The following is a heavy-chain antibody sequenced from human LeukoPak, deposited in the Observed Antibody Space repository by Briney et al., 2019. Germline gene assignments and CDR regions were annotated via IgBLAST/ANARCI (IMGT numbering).Heavy chain of an antibody. D-gene: IGHD2-2*01. CDR2: IYYSGST. J-gene: IGHJ4*02. CDR1: GGSISSSSYY. CDR3: ARAQGYCSSTSCPRAFDY. Sequence: SETLSLTCTVSGGSISSSSYYWGWIRQPPGKGLEWIGSIYYSGSTYCNPSLKSRVTISVDTSKNQFSLKLSSVTAADTAVYYCARAQGYCSSTSCPRAFDYWGQGTLVTVSS. V-gene: IGHV4-39*07.